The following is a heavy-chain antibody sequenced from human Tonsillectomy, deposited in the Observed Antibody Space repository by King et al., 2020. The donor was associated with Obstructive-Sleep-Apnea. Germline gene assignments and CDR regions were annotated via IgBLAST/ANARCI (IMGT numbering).Heavy chain of an antibody. Sequence: VQLQESGPGLVKPSQTLSLTCTVSGGSISSGGYYWSWIRQHPGKGLEWVGYIYYSGSTYYNPSLKSRVPISVDTSKNQFSLKLSSGTAADTAVYYCAGSSITMVRGVIITFPLNDAFDIWGQGTMVTVSS. V-gene: IGHV4-31*03. CDR3: AGSSITMVRGVIITFPLNDAFDI. D-gene: IGHD3-10*01. J-gene: IGHJ3*02. CDR2: IYYSGST. CDR1: GGSISSGGYY.